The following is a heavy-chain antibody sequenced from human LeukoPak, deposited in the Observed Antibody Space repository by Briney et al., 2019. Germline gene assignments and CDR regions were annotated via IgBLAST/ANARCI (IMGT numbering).Heavy chain of an antibody. J-gene: IGHJ6*03. CDR2: IYYSGST. D-gene: IGHD3-16*01. CDR1: GGSINSYY. V-gene: IGHV4-59*01. CDR3: ARVIDYYMDV. Sequence: SETLSLTCTVSGGSINSYYWSWIRQPPGKGLEWIGYIYYSGSTNYNPSLKSRVTISVDTSKNQFSLKLSSVTAADTAVYYCARVIDYYMDVWGKGTTVTVSS.